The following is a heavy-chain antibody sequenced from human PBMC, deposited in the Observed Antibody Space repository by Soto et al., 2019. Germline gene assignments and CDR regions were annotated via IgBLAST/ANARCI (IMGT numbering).Heavy chain of an antibody. CDR2: INAGNGNT. Sequence: QVQLVQSGAEVKKPGASVKVSYKASGYTFTSYAMHWVRQAPGQRLEWMGWINAGNGNTKYSQKFQGRVTITRDTSASTAYMELSSLRSEDTAVYYCARADDIVVVPAARQDAFDIWGQGTMVTVSS. V-gene: IGHV1-3*01. CDR3: ARADDIVVVPAARQDAFDI. D-gene: IGHD2-2*01. J-gene: IGHJ3*02. CDR1: GYTFTSYA.